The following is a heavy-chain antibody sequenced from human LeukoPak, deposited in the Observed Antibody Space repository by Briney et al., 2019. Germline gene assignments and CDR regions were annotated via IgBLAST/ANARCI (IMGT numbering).Heavy chain of an antibody. CDR2: INHSGST. V-gene: IGHV4-34*01. D-gene: IGHD2-2*01. CDR3: ARLRRGIVVVPAVKRGFDY. Sequence: PSETLSLTCAVYGASFSGYYWSWIRQPPGKGLEWIGEINHSGSTNYNPSLKSRVTISVDTSKNQFSLKLSSVTAADTAVYYCARLRRGIVVVPAVKRGFDYWGQGTLVTVSS. CDR1: GASFSGYY. J-gene: IGHJ4*02.